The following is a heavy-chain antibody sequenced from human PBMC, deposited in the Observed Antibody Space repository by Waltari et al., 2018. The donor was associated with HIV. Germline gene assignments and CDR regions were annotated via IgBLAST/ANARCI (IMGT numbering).Heavy chain of an antibody. Sequence: QVQLVQSGAEVKKPGASVKVSCKVSGYTLTELSMHWVRQAPGNGLEWMGGFDPEDGETIYAQKFQGRVTMTEDTSTDTAYMELSSLRSEDTAVYYCATEIRTDYDSSGSEGAFDIWGQGTMVTVSS. CDR1: GYTLTELS. J-gene: IGHJ3*02. CDR2: FDPEDGET. D-gene: IGHD3-22*01. CDR3: ATEIRTDYDSSGSEGAFDI. V-gene: IGHV1-24*01.